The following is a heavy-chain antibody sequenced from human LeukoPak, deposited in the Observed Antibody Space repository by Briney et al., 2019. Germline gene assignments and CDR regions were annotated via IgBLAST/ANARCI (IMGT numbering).Heavy chain of an antibody. CDR3: ARSSSCDY. CDR1: GYTFTSYG. J-gene: IGHJ4*02. V-gene: IGHV1-2*02. CDR2: INPNSGGT. Sequence: ASVKVSCKASGYTFTSYGISWVRQAPGQGLEWMGWINPNSGGTNYAQKFQGRVTMTRDTSISTAYMELSRLRSDDTAVYYCARSSSCDYWGQGTLVTVCS. D-gene: IGHD6-13*01.